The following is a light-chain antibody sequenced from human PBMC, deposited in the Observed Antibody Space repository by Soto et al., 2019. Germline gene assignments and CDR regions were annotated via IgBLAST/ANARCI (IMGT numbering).Light chain of an antibody. Sequence: DIQMTQSPTSLSASVGDRVTITCRASQDIRNFVAWYQQKPGKAPKLLIYAASTLQSGVPSRFSGSGSGTDFTLTINSLQPEDVATYYCQKYSSVPVFGTGTKVESK. CDR2: AAS. CDR1: QDIRNF. CDR3: QKYSSVPV. V-gene: IGKV1-27*01. J-gene: IGKJ3*01.